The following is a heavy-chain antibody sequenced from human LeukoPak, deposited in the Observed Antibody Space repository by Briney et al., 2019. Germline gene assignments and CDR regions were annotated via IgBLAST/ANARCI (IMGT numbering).Heavy chain of an antibody. CDR3: ARGYGDYEVEYYYGMDV. CDR2: IYYSGST. V-gene: IGHV4-30-4*01. J-gene: IGHJ6*02. CDR1: GGSISSGDYY. D-gene: IGHD4-17*01. Sequence: PSQTLSLTCTVSGGSISSGDYYWSWIRQPPGKGLEWIGYIYYSGSTYYNPSLKSRVTISVDTSKNQFSLKLSSVTAADTAVYYCARGYGDYEVEYYYGMDVWGQGTTVTVSS.